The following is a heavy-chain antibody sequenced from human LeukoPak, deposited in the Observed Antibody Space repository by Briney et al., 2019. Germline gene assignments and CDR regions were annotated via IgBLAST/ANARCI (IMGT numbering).Heavy chain of an antibody. V-gene: IGHV5-51*01. J-gene: IGHJ4*02. CDR3: ARQLVVPAATYYFDY. Sequence: PGESLKISCKGSGYSFTSYWIGWVRQMPGKSLEWMGIIYPGDSDTRYSPSFQGQVTISADKSISTAYLQWSSLKASDTAMYYCARQLVVPAATYYFDYWDQGTLVTVSS. D-gene: IGHD2-2*01. CDR1: GYSFTSYW. CDR2: IYPGDSDT.